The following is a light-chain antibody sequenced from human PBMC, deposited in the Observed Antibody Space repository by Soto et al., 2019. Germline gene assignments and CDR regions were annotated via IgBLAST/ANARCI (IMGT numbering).Light chain of an antibody. J-gene: IGKJ1*01. CDR1: EGIRND. Sequence: IQMTQSPSTLSASIGARVPITCRAREGIRNDLGWYQQKPGKAPKLLIYAASSLQSGVPSRFSGSGSGTDFTLTISSLQPEDFATYYCLQDYNYPRTFGQGTKVDIK. CDR2: AAS. CDR3: LQDYNYPRT. V-gene: IGKV1-6*01.